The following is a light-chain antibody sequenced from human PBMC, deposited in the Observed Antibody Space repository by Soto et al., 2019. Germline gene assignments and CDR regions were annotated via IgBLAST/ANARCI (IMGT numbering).Light chain of an antibody. J-gene: IGLJ1*01. CDR3: AAWDNSLSGEV. CDR2: EDD. CDR1: SSNIGKNY. V-gene: IGLV1-51*02. Sequence: QSVVTQPPSVSAAPGQKVTISFSGSSSNIGKNYVSWYQQLPGTAPKVLIYEDDRRPSGIPDRFSGSKSGTSATLGITGLQTGDEADYYCAAWDNSLSGEVFGIGTKVTVL.